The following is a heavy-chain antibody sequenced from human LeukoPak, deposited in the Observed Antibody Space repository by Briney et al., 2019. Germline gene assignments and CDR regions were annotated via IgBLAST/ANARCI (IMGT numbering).Heavy chain of an antibody. CDR2: INPNSGGT. V-gene: IGHV1-2*02. J-gene: IGHJ4*02. Sequence: ASVKVSCKASGYTFTGYYMHWVRQAPGQGLEWMGWINPNSGGTNYAQKFQGRVTMTRDTSISTAYMELSSLRSEDTAVYYCAQGEMATIPEFDYWGQGTLVTVSS. CDR1: GYTFTGYY. CDR3: AQGEMATIPEFDY. D-gene: IGHD5-24*01.